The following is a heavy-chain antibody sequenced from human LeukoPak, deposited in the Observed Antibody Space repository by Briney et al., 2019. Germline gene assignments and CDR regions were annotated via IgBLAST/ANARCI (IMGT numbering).Heavy chain of an antibody. J-gene: IGHJ5*02. CDR1: GGSISSYY. Sequence: SETLSLTCTVSGGSISSYYWSWIRQPPGKGLEWIGYIYYSGSTNYNPSLKSRVTISVDTSKNQFSLKLSSVTAADTAVYYCARGRPYSRSWNWFDPWGQGTLVTVSS. CDR2: IYYSGST. CDR3: ARGRPYSRSWNWFDP. V-gene: IGHV4-59*01. D-gene: IGHD6-13*01.